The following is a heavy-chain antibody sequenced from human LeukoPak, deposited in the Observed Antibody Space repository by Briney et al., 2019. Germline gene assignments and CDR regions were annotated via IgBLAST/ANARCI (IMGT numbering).Heavy chain of an antibody. CDR3: ARGRVSSSTWYSTYYYYFYMDG. CDR1: DHSITIYY. J-gene: IGHJ6*03. D-gene: IGHD6-13*01. Sequence: PSESLSLTCTVSDHSITIYYWGWIRQPQGNGLEWIEYIDHTGTTNSNTSLNGDVTISGDTSKNHFSLELSSATAADTAVYFCARGRVSSSTWYSTYYYYFYMDGWGKGTTVTVSS. V-gene: IGHV4-59*01. CDR2: IDHTGTT.